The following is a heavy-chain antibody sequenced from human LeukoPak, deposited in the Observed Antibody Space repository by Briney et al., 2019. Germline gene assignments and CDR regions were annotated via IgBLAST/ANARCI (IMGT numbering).Heavy chain of an antibody. CDR2: ISHHVNVK. Sequence: PGGSLRLSCAASEFDFQNHVIHWVRQVPGKGLEWVAVISHHVNVKFYADSVKGRLTISRDNSAKTVYLQMNSLRPDDAAVYYCVREGYYESGSSPTFYFDFWGQGTVVTVSS. D-gene: IGHD3-10*01. V-gene: IGHV3-30-3*01. CDR1: EFDFQNHV. CDR3: VREGYYESGSSPTFYFDF. J-gene: IGHJ4*02.